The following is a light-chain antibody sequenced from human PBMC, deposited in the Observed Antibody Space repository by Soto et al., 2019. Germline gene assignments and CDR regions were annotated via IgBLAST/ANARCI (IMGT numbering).Light chain of an antibody. Sequence: DIQMTQSPSSLSASVGDRVTITCRASQSISSYLNWYQQKPGKAPKLLIYAASSLHRGVPSRFSGSGSGTDFTLTIISLQPEDFAAYYCQQSYTAPLTCGGGTKVYLK. CDR2: AAS. CDR3: QQSYTAPLT. J-gene: IGKJ4*01. V-gene: IGKV1-39*01. CDR1: QSISSY.